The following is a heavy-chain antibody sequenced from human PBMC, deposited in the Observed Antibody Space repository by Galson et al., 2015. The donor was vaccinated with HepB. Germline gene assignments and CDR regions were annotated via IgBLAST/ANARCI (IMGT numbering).Heavy chain of an antibody. D-gene: IGHD1-1*01. CDR1: GGTFSSYT. Sequence: SVKVSCKASGGTFSSYTISWVRQAPGQGLEWMGRIIPILGIANYAQKFQGRVTITADKPTSTAYMELSSLRSEDTAVYYCAREVLTGTTEDRGQFGTQTRKEYYFDYWGQGTLVTVSS. V-gene: IGHV1-69*04. CDR2: IIPILGIA. J-gene: IGHJ4*02. CDR3: AREVLTGTTEDRGQFGTQTRKEYYFDY.